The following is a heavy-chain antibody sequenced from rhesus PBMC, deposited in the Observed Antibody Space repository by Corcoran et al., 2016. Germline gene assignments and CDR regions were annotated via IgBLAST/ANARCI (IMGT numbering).Heavy chain of an antibody. V-gene: IGHV3-103*01. CDR1: GFTFSCSA. J-gene: IGHJ4*01. D-gene: IGHD5-30*01. Sequence: EVQLVESGGGLAKPGGSLRLSCAASGFTFSCSAMHLVRLAPGKGLEGVSAINSGGSIYNAESVKGRFNISRDNSKNTLSLQMNSLRAEDTAVYYCASPGYSGYSYLDYWGQGVLVTVSS. CDR3: ASPGYSGYSYLDY. CDR2: INSGGSI.